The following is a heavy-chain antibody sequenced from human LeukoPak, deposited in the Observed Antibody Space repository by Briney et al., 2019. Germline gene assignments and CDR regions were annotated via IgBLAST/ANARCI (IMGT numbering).Heavy chain of an antibody. CDR2: ISGSGGST. Sequence: PGGSLRLSCAASGFTFSSYAMSWVRQAPGKGLEWVSAISGSGGSTYCADSVKGRFTISRDNSKNTLYLQMNSLRAEDTAVYYCAKDLVIVVVRPNYYFDYWGQGTLVTVSS. CDR3: AKDLVIVVVRPNYYFDY. D-gene: IGHD3-22*01. J-gene: IGHJ4*02. CDR1: GFTFSSYA. V-gene: IGHV3-23*01.